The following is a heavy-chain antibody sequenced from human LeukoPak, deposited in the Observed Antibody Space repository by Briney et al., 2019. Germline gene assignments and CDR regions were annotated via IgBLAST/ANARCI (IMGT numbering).Heavy chain of an antibody. CDR3: ARAVLWFGTITPSDV. V-gene: IGHV1-18*01. CDR1: GYTFTSYG. CDR2: ISAYNGNT. J-gene: IGHJ6*02. D-gene: IGHD3-10*01. Sequence: ASVKVSCKASGYTFTSYGISWVRQAPGQGLEWMGWISAYNGNTNYAQRLQGRVTMTTDTSTSTAYMELRSLRSDDTAVYYCARAVLWFGTITPSDVWGQGTTVTVSS.